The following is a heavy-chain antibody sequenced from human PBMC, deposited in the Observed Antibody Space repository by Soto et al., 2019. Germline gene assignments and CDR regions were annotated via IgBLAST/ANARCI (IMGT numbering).Heavy chain of an antibody. V-gene: IGHV3-23*01. CDR2: ISGSGGST. CDR1: GFTFSSYA. D-gene: IGHD3-9*01. Sequence: GGSLRLSCAASGFTFSSYAMSWVRQAPGKGLEWVSAISGSGGSTYYADSVKGRFTISRDNSKNTLYLQMNSLRAEDTAVYYCARDDFDWLNYYYGMDVWGQGTTVTVSS. CDR3: ARDDFDWLNYYYGMDV. J-gene: IGHJ6*02.